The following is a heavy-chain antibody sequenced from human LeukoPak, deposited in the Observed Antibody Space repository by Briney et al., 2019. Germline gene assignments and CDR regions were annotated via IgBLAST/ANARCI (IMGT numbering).Heavy chain of an antibody. V-gene: IGHV1-46*01. D-gene: IGHD6-19*01. CDR2: INPSGGST. CDR3: ARLGIAVADDY. Sequence: ASVKVPCKASGYTFTTYSMHWVRQAPGQGLEWMGIINPSGGSTKYAQKFQGRVTMTRDTSTSTVHMELSSLRFEDTAVYYCARLGIAVADDYWGQGTPVTVSS. J-gene: IGHJ4*02. CDR1: GYTFTTYS.